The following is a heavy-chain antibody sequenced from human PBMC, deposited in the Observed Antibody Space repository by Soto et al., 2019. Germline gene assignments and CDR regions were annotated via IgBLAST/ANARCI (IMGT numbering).Heavy chain of an antibody. D-gene: IGHD3-10*01. CDR3: ARDQNGSGNYYPRYFDY. CDR1: GGSISSSSYY. Sequence: PSETLSLTCTVSGGSISSSSYYWGWIRQPPGKGLEWIGSIYYSGSTYYNPSLKSRVTISVDKSKNQFSLNLSSVTAADTAVYYCARDQNGSGNYYPRYFDYWGQGTLVTVSS. V-gene: IGHV4-39*07. J-gene: IGHJ4*02. CDR2: IYYSGST.